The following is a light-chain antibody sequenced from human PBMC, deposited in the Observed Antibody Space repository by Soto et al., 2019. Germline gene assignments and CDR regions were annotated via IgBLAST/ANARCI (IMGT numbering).Light chain of an antibody. CDR3: SSFTTSSTGV. V-gene: IGLV2-14*01. Sequence: QSVLTQPASVSGSPGQSIAISCTGTSSDVGKYSYVSWFQQYPGNAPKLMIYEVSNRPSGVSNRFSGSKSGNTASLTISGLQGEDEADYYCSSFTTSSTGVFGGGTKLTVL. CDR2: EVS. CDR1: SSDVGKYSY. J-gene: IGLJ3*02.